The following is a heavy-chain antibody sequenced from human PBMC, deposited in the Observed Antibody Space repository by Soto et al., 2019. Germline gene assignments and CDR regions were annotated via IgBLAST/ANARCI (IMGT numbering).Heavy chain of an antibody. CDR1: GDSISSSY. V-gene: IGHV4-59*01. D-gene: IGHD4-17*01. CDR2: IYYSGST. Sequence: SETLSLTCSVSGDSISSSYWSWIRQPPGKGLEWIGYIYYSGSTNYNPSLKSRVTISVDTSRNQFSLKLTSVTAADTAVYYCARDSQDYGGNWGWFDPWGQGTLVTVSS. CDR3: ARDSQDYGGNWGWFDP. J-gene: IGHJ5*02.